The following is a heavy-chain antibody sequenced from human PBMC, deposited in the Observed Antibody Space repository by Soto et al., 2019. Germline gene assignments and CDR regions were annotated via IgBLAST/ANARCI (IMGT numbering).Heavy chain of an antibody. CDR2: IIPIFGTA. CDR1: GGTFSSCA. CDR3: ARTSSSSAPEFDY. V-gene: IGHV1-69*13. J-gene: IGHJ4*02. Sequence: AVKVSCKASGGTFSSCAISCVRQAPGQGLEWMGGIIPIFGTANYAQKFQGRVTITADESTSTAYMELSSLRSEDTAVYYCARTSSSSAPEFDYWGQGTLVTVSS. D-gene: IGHD6-6*01.